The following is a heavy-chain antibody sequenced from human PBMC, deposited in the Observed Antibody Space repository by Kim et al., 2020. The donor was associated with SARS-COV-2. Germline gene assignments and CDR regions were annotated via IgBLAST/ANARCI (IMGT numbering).Heavy chain of an antibody. CDR3: ARDSTGDPPRDY. CDR1: GFTVSSNY. V-gene: IGHV3-53*01. D-gene: IGHD7-27*01. CDR2: IYSGGST. J-gene: IGHJ4*02. Sequence: GGSLRLSCAASGFTVSSNYMSWVRQAPGKGLEWVSVIYSGGSTYYADSVKGRFTISRDNSKNTLYLQMNSLRAEDTAVYYCARDSTGDPPRDYWGQGTLVTVSS.